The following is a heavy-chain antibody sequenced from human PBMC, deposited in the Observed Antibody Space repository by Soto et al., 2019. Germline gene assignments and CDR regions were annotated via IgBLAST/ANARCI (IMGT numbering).Heavy chain of an antibody. CDR3: ASGKDYAEGGY. CDR2: ISSSSSTI. J-gene: IGHJ4*02. Sequence: EVQLVESGGGLVQPGGSLRLSCEASGFTFSSYSMNWVRQAPGKGLEWVSYISSSSSTIYYADSVKGRFTISRDNAKNALYLQMNRLRDEDPAVYYCASGKDYAEGGYWGKGTLVTVSS. D-gene: IGHD4-17*01. CDR1: GFTFSSYS. V-gene: IGHV3-48*02.